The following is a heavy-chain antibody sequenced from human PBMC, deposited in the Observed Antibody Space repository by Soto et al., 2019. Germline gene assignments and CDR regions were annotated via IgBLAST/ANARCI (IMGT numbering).Heavy chain of an antibody. J-gene: IGHJ4*02. V-gene: IGHV3-66*01. Sequence: EVQLVESGGGLVQPGGSLRLSCAASGFTVSSNYMSWVRQAPGKGLEWVSIIYSGGRTYYADSVKGRFTISRDNAKSTLYLQMNSLRVEETAVYYFARDNSLDYLGQGTLVTVSS. CDR1: GFTVSSNY. D-gene: IGHD5-18*01. CDR3: ARDNSLDY. CDR2: IYSGGRT.